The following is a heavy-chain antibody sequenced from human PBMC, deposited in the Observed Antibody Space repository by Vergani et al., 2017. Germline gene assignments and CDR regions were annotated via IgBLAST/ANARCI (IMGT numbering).Heavy chain of an antibody. CDR2: ISSSSSYI. V-gene: IGHV3-21*01. Sequence: EVQLVESGGGLVKPGGSLRLSCAASGFTFSSYSMNWVRQAPGKGLEWVSSISSSSSYIYYADSVKGRFTISRDNAKNSLYLQMNSLRAEDTAVYYCARVGVVAATPAVRVVDYWGQGTLVTVSS. CDR1: GFTFSSYS. CDR3: ARVGVVAATPAVRVVDY. J-gene: IGHJ4*02. D-gene: IGHD2-15*01.